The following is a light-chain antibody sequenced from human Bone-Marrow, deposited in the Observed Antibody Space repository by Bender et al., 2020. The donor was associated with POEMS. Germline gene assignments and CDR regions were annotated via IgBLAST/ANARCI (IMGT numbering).Light chain of an antibody. Sequence: QSALTQPPSASGSPGQSVTISCTGTSSNVGGYEYVSWYQQYPGKPPKLMIYEVSKRPSGIPERFSGSKSGNTASLTISGLQAEDEAEYYCSSYTTTTLEVFGGGTKLTVL. CDR3: SSYTTTTLEV. CDR1: SSNVGGYEY. CDR2: EVS. V-gene: IGLV2-8*01. J-gene: IGLJ2*01.